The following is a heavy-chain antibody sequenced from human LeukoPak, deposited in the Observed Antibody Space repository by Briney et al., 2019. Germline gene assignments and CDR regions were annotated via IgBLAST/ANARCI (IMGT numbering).Heavy chain of an antibody. CDR3: AKDVSFRRGHNFDASDT. D-gene: IGHD5-24*01. CDR1: GFKFADAP. V-gene: IGHV3-43*01. Sequence: PGGSLRLSCTASGFKFADAPMHWVRQPPGKGLEWIALITWDATDSYYADSVKGRFTISRDDSRNTLYLQMNSLRSEDTALYYCAKDVSFRRGHNFDASDTWGLGTMVTVSS. J-gene: IGHJ3*02. CDR2: ITWDATDS.